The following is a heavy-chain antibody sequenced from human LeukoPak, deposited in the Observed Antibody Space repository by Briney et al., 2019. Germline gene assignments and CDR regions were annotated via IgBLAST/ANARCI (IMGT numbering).Heavy chain of an antibody. J-gene: IGHJ6*03. D-gene: IGHD5-12*01. Sequence: ASVKVSCKASGYTFTSYGISWVRQAPGQGLEWMGWISAYNGNTNYAQKFQGRVTMTRDMSTSTVYMELSSLRSEDTAVYYCARDSGYDSSYYYYYMDVWGKGTTVTVSS. CDR2: ISAYNGNT. V-gene: IGHV1-18*01. CDR1: GYTFTSYG. CDR3: ARDSGYDSSYYYYYMDV.